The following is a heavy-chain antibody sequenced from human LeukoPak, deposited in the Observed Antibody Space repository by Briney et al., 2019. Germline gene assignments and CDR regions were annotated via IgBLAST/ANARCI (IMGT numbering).Heavy chain of an antibody. CDR3: AREVKPYGDYDGGLDY. V-gene: IGHV3-21*01. D-gene: IGHD4-17*01. CDR1: RFTFSSYS. CDR2: ISSSSSYI. J-gene: IGHJ4*02. Sequence: PGGSLRLSCPASRFTFSSYSMNWVRQAPAKGLEWVSSISSSSSYIYYADSVKGRFTISRDNAKNSLYLQMNSLRAEDTAVYYCAREVKPYGDYDGGLDYWGQGTLVTVSS.